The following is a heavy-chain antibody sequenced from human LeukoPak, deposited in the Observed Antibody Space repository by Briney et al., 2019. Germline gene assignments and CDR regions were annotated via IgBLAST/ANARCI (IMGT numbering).Heavy chain of an antibody. V-gene: IGHV3-23*01. Sequence: GGSLRLSCAASGFTFSSYAMSWVRQAPGKGLEWVSAISGSGGGTYYADSVKGRFTISRDNSKNTLYLQMNSLIAEDTAVYYCAKDPTPDYGDYRWGDNWFDPWGQGTLVTVSS. D-gene: IGHD4-17*01. CDR2: ISGSGGGT. J-gene: IGHJ5*02. CDR1: GFTFSSYA. CDR3: AKDPTPDYGDYRWGDNWFDP.